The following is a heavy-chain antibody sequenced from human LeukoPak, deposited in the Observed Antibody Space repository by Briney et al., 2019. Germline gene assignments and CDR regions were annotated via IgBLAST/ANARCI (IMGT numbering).Heavy chain of an antibody. J-gene: IGHJ3*02. Sequence: GASVKVSCKASGDTFTSCGISWVRQAPGQGLEWMGWISAYNGNTNYAQKLQGRVTMTTDTSTSTAYMELRSLRSDDTAVYYCARGDIVVVPAAIGAFDIWGQGTMVTVSS. D-gene: IGHD2-2*01. V-gene: IGHV1-18*01. CDR3: ARGDIVVVPAAIGAFDI. CDR1: GDTFTSCG. CDR2: ISAYNGNT.